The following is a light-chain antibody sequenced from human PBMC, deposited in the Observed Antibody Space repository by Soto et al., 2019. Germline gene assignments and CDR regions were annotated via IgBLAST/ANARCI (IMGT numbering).Light chain of an antibody. CDR2: GTS. Sequence: EIVLTQSPGTLSLSLGERATLSCRASQSVSSNYLAWYQQKPGQAPRLLIYGTSSRATGIPDRFSGSGSGTDFTLTISRLEPEEFAVYYCQQYGKAPRYSFVQGTKLEIK. V-gene: IGKV3-20*01. CDR1: QSVSSNY. J-gene: IGKJ2*03. CDR3: QQYGKAPRYS.